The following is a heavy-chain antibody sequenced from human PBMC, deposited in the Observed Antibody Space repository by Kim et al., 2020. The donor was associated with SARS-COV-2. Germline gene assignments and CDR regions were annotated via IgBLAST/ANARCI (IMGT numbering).Heavy chain of an antibody. V-gene: IGHV4-34*13. J-gene: IGHJ4*02. D-gene: IGHD3-22*01. Sequence: SLKSRVTISVDTSKHQFSLKLSSVTAADTAVYYCARGLRYYDSSGYLDYWGQGTLVTVSS. CDR3: ARGLRYYDSSGYLDY.